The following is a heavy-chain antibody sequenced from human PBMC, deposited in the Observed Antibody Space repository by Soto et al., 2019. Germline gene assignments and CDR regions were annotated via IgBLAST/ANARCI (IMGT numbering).Heavy chain of an antibody. D-gene: IGHD2-15*01. CDR1: GDSISPHY. Sequence: PSETLSLTCAVSGDSISPHYWSWLRQPPGKGLEWIGEINHSGSTNYNPSLKSRVTISVDTSKNQFSLTLTSVTAADTAVYYCARQCRGVTCHWFVPWGQGTLVTVSS. J-gene: IGHJ5*02. CDR2: INHSGST. V-gene: IGHV4-34*01. CDR3: ARQCRGVTCHWFVP.